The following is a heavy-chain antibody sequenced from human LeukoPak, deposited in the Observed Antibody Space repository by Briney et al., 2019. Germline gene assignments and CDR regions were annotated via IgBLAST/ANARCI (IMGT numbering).Heavy chain of an antibody. Sequence: SETLSLTCAVYGGSLSGYYWSWIRQSPGKGLEWIGEINHSGNAIYNPSLKSRVTISGDTSKNQFSLKLTSVTAADTAVYYCAISRWLLQEYFDYWGQGILVTVSS. J-gene: IGHJ4*02. CDR3: AISRWLLQEYFDY. CDR2: INHSGNA. V-gene: IGHV4-34*01. CDR1: GGSLSGYY. D-gene: IGHD3-22*01.